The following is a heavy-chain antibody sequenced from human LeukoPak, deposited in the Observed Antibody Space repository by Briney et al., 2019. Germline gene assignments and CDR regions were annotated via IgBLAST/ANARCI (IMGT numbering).Heavy chain of an antibody. J-gene: IGHJ5*02. D-gene: IGHD4-17*01. CDR3: ARETFEDVYGDPSWFDP. Sequence: GGSLRLSCVASGFTFSTYGMSWVRQAPGKGLEWVSAISGSGGSTYYADSVKGRFTISRDNAKNSLYLQMNRLRAEDTAVYYCARETFEDVYGDPSWFDPWGQGTLVAVSS. CDR1: GFTFSTYG. CDR2: ISGSGGST. V-gene: IGHV3-23*01.